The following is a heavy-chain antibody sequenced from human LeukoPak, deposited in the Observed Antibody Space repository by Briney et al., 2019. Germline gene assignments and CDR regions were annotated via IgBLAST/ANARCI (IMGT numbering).Heavy chain of an antibody. Sequence: PSETLSLTCTVSDGSISGFYWSWIRQSPGKGLEWIGYISYEGSTNYHLSLKSRVTISVDTSKNQFSLKLSSVTATDTALYYCARANYRSGSYSSWFDPWGQGTLVTVSS. J-gene: IGHJ5*02. CDR3: ARANYRSGSYSSWFDP. CDR1: DGSISGFY. V-gene: IGHV4-59*08. D-gene: IGHD3-10*01. CDR2: ISYEGST.